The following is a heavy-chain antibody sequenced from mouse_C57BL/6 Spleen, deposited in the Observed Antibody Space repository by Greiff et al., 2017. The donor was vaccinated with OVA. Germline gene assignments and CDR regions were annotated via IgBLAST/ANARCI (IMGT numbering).Heavy chain of an antibody. CDR3: ASITTVVQGYFDY. Sequence: EVKLVESGPVLVKPGASVKMSCKASGYTFTDYYMNWVKQSHGKSLEWIGVINPYNGGTSYNQKFKGKATLTVDKSSSTAYMELNSLTSEDSAVYYCASITTVVQGYFDYWGQGTTLTVSS. CDR1: GYTFTDYY. CDR2: INPYNGGT. J-gene: IGHJ2*01. D-gene: IGHD1-1*01. V-gene: IGHV1-19*01.